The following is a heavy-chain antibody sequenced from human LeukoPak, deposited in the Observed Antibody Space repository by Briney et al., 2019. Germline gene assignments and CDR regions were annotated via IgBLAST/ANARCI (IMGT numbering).Heavy chain of an antibody. CDR2: INHSGST. Sequence: PSETLSLTCAVYGGSFSGYYWSWIRQPPGKGLEWIGEINHSGSTNYNPTLRSRVTISVDMSKNQFSLKLRSVTAADTAVHYCARRPRPGNFDYWGQGTLVTVSS. J-gene: IGHJ4*02. D-gene: IGHD3-10*01. CDR1: GGSFSGYY. CDR3: ARRPRPGNFDY. V-gene: IGHV4-34*01.